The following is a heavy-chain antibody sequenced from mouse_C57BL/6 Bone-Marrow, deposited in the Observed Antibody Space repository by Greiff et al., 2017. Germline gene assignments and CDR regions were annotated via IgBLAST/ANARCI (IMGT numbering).Heavy chain of an antibody. V-gene: IGHV14-4*01. D-gene: IGHD2-3*01. CDR2: IDPENGDT. CDR3: TRNDGYYLAWFAY. J-gene: IGHJ3*01. CDR1: GFNIKDDY. Sequence: VQLQQSGAELVRPGASVKLSCTASGFNIKDDYMHWVKQRPEQGLEWIGWIDPENGDTEYASKFQGKATITADTSSNTAYLQLSSLTSEDTAVYYCTRNDGYYLAWFAYWGQGTLVTVSA.